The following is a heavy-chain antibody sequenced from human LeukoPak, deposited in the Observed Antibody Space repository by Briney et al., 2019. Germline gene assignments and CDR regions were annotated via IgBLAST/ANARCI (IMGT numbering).Heavy chain of an antibody. D-gene: IGHD4-11*01. V-gene: IGHV5-51*01. Sequence: RGESLQISCQGSGSPFTRYWIAWVRQLPGKGLEWMGIIYPGDSDTRYSPSFQGQVAISADKSISTAYLQWSSLKASDTAVYYCARRTDYTFDYWGQGTLVTVAS. CDR2: IYPGDSDT. J-gene: IGHJ4*02. CDR3: ARRTDYTFDY. CDR1: GSPFTRYW.